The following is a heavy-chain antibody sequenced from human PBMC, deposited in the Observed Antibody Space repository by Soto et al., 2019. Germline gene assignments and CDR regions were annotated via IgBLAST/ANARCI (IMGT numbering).Heavy chain of an antibody. CDR2: INPSGGST. CDR1: GYTFTSYY. J-gene: IGHJ5*02. Sequence: GAPVQVSCKASGYTFTSYYMHWVRQPPGQGLEWMGIINPSGGSTSYAQKFQGRVTMTRDTSTSTVYMELSSLRSEDTAVYYCARDDCSGGSCYSSWFDPWGQGTLVTVSS. D-gene: IGHD2-15*01. V-gene: IGHV1-46*01. CDR3: ARDDCSGGSCYSSWFDP.